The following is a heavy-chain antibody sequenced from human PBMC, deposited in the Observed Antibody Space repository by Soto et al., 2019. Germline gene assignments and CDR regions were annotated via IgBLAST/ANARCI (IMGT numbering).Heavy chain of an antibody. Sequence: KASETLSLTCIVSGDSISSGNKYWSWIRQPPGKGLEWLGYIFSSGKTYHNPSLTSRLSMSLDTSQNQFSLKLNSVTDADTAVYFCARVPSPFDYYYAMDVWGQGTSVTVSS. V-gene: IGHV4-30-4*01. CDR1: GDSISSGNKY. J-gene: IGHJ6*02. CDR2: IFSSGKT. D-gene: IGHD3-9*01. CDR3: ARVPSPFDYYYAMDV.